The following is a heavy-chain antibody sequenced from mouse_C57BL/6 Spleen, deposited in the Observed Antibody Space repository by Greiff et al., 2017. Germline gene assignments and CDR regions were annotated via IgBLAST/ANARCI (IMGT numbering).Heavy chain of an antibody. Sequence: QVQLQQSGAELAKPGASVKLSCKASGYTFTSYWMHWVKQRPGQGLEWIGYINPSSGYTKYNQKFKDKATLTADKSSSTAYMQLSSLTYEDSAVYYCARAYYGSSWGFAYWGQWTLVTVSA. CDR3: ARAYYGSSWGFAY. V-gene: IGHV1-7*01. D-gene: IGHD1-1*01. J-gene: IGHJ3*01. CDR1: GYTFTSYW. CDR2: INPSSGYT.